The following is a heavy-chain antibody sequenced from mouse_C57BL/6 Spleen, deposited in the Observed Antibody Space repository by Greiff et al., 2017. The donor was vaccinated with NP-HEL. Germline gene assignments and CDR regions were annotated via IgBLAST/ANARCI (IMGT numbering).Heavy chain of an antibody. J-gene: IGHJ3*01. CDR1: GYTFTDYE. CDR2: IDPETGGT. D-gene: IGHD1-1*01. CDR3: TRRDGSSSAWFAY. V-gene: IGHV1-15*01. Sequence: VQLQQSGAELVRPGASVTLSCKASGYTFTDYEMHWVKQTPVHGLEWIGAIDPETGGTAYNQKFKGKAILTADKSSSTAYMVLRSLTSEDSAVYYCTRRDGSSSAWFAYWGQGTLVTVSA.